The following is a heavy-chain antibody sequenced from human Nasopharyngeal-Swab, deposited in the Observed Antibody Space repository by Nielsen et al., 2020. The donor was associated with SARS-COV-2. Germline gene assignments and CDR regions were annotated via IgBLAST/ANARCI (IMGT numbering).Heavy chain of an antibody. V-gene: IGHV3-30-3*01. D-gene: IGHD1/OR15-1a*01. Sequence: GESLKISCAASGFTFSSYAMHWVRQAPGKGLEWVAVISYDGSNKYYADSVKGRFTISRDNSKNTLYLQMNSLRAEDTAVYYCARGRTGNYYYGVDVWGQGTTVTVSS. CDR2: ISYDGSNK. CDR1: GFTFSSYA. J-gene: IGHJ6*02. CDR3: ARGRTGNYYYGVDV.